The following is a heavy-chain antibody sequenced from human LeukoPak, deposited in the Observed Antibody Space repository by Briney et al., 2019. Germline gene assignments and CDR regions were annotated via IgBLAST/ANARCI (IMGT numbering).Heavy chain of an antibody. Sequence: GGSLRLSCAASGFTFSNAWMSWVRQAPGKGLEWVGRIRSKTDGGTTEYAAPVKGRFTISRDDSKKTLYLQMNSLKTEDTAVYYCTTLFYGDPLFTLDSWGQGTLVTVSS. CDR1: GFTFSNAW. CDR2: IRSKTDGGTT. V-gene: IGHV3-15*05. D-gene: IGHD2-21*01. J-gene: IGHJ4*02. CDR3: TTLFYGDPLFTLDS.